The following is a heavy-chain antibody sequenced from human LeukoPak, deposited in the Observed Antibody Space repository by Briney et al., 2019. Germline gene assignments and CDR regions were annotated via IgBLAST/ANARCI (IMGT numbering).Heavy chain of an antibody. J-gene: IGHJ6*03. V-gene: IGHV1-69*13. D-gene: IGHD5-18*01. Sequence: EASVKVSCKASGGTFSSYAISWVRQAPGQGLEWMGGIIPIFGTANYAQKFQGRVTITADESTSTAYMELSSLRSEDTAVYYCARGSLVDTATYYYYYYMDVWGKGTTVTVSS. CDR2: IIPIFGTA. CDR1: GGTFSSYA. CDR3: ARGSLVDTATYYYYYYMDV.